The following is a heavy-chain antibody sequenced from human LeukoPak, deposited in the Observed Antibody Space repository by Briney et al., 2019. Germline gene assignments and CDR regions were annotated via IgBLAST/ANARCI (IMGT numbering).Heavy chain of an antibody. D-gene: IGHD2-2*01. J-gene: IGHJ4*02. V-gene: IGHV4-34*01. Sequence: SETLSLTCAVYGGSFSGYYWSWIRQPPGKGLEWIGEINHSGSTNYNPSLKSRVTISVDTSKNQFSLKLSSVTAADTAVYYCARAESRRPRSTSCRIDYWGQGTLVTVSS. CDR3: ARAESRRPRSTSCRIDY. CDR1: GGSFSGYY. CDR2: INHSGST.